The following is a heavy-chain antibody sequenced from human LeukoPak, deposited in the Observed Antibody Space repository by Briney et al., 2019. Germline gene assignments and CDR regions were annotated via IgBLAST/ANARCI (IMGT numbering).Heavy chain of an antibody. CDR3: ARLPYYDTSGYLDY. D-gene: IGHD3-22*01. Sequence: GESLKISCKGSGYSFTSNWIGWVRQMPGKGLEWMGIIYPGDSDTRYSPSFQGQVTISVDKSISTAYLQWSSLKASDTAMYYCARLPYYDTSGYLDYWGQGTLVIVSS. CDR1: GYSFTSNW. CDR2: IYPGDSDT. J-gene: IGHJ4*02. V-gene: IGHV5-51*01.